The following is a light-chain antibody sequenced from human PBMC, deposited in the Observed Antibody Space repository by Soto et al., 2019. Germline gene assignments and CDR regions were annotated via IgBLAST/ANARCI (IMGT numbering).Light chain of an antibody. V-gene: IGKV1-5*03. Sequence: DIQMTQSPSTLSASVGDRVTITCRASQSISSWLAWYQQKPGKAPNLLIYKASSLESGVPSRFSGSGSGTEFTLTISSLQPDDFATYDCQQYNSYSAWTFGQGTKVEI. CDR1: QSISSW. J-gene: IGKJ1*01. CDR3: QQYNSYSAWT. CDR2: KAS.